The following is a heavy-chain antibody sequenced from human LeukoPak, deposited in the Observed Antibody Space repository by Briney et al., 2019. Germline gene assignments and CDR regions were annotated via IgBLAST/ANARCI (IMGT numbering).Heavy chain of an antibody. CDR1: GDSFTGYY. CDR3: ARDPHPATAIPPELNWFDP. Sequence: ASVMVSCKACGDSFTGYYMHSVRQALGQGLEWMGWINPNSGGTNYAQTFQGRDTMTRDTSISTAYMELSRLRSDDTAVYYCARDPHPATAIPPELNWFDPWGQGTLVTVSS. CDR2: INPNSGGT. V-gene: IGHV1-2*02. J-gene: IGHJ5*02. D-gene: IGHD2-21*02.